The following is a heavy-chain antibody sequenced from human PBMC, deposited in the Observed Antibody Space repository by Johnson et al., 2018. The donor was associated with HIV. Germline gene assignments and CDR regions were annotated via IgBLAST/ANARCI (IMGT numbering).Heavy chain of an antibody. D-gene: IGHD3-3*01. V-gene: IGHV3-7*01. Sequence: VQLVESGGGLVQPGGSLRLSCGASGFTFSSYWMSWVRQAPGIGLEWVANVKQDGGEKYYVDSVKGRLPLTRDNAKNSLYLKMNSLRAEDTTVYYSASGVVTLSFDIWGQGKMVTVSS. CDR2: VKQDGGEK. CDR3: ASGVVTLSFDI. CDR1: GFTFSSYW. J-gene: IGHJ3*02.